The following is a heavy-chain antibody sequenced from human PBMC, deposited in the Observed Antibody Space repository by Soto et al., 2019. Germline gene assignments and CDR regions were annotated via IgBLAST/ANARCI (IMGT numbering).Heavy chain of an antibody. J-gene: IGHJ2*01. CDR1: GYSFTSYW. V-gene: IGHV5-51*01. CDR2: IYPGDSDT. D-gene: IGHD1-20*01. CDR3: ARHTLTGTRYFDL. Sequence: GESLKISCKGSGYSFTSYWIGWVRQMPGKGLEWMGIIYPGDSDTRYSPSFQGQVTISAGKSISTADLQWSSLKASDTAMCYCARHTLTGTRYFDLWGRGTLVTVSS.